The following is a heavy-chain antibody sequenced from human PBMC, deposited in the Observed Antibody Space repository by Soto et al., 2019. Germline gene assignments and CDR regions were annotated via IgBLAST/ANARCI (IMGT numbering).Heavy chain of an antibody. Sequence: PGGSLRLSCAASGFTFSSYSMNWVRQAPGKGLEWVSSISSSSSYIYYADSGKGRFTISRDNAKNPLYLQMNSLRAEDTAVYYCAREMYYDFWSGYYNWFDPGGQGTLVTVSS. V-gene: IGHV3-21*01. J-gene: IGHJ5*02. CDR1: GFTFSSYS. CDR3: AREMYYDFWSGYYNWFDP. D-gene: IGHD3-3*01. CDR2: ISSSSSYI.